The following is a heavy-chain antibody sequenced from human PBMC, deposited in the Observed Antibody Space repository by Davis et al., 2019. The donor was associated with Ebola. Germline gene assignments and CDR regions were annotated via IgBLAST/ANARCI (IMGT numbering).Heavy chain of an antibody. J-gene: IGHJ5*02. Sequence: PGGSLRLSCAASGFTFSTYSMNWVRQAPGKGLEWVSYISSSSSTIYYADSVKGRFTISGDNAKNSLYLQMDSLRAEDTAVYTCARGGSFDPWGQGTLVIVSS. CDR2: ISSSSSTI. D-gene: IGHD2-15*01. V-gene: IGHV3-48*01. CDR1: GFTFSTYS. CDR3: ARGGSFDP.